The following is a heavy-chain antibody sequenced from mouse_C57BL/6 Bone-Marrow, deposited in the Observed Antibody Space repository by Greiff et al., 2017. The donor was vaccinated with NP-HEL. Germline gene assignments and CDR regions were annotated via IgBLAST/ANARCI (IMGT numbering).Heavy chain of an antibody. D-gene: IGHD2-5*01. V-gene: IGHV1-26*01. CDR1: GYTFTDYY. CDR3: ARGGIYYSNFYAMDY. CDR2: ISPNNGGT. Sequence: EVQLQQSGPELVKPGASVKISCKASGYTFTDYYMNWVKQSHGKSLEWIGDISPNNGGTSYNQKFKGKATLTVDKSSSTAYMELRSLTSEDSAVYYCARGGIYYSNFYAMDYWGQGTSVTVSS. J-gene: IGHJ4*01.